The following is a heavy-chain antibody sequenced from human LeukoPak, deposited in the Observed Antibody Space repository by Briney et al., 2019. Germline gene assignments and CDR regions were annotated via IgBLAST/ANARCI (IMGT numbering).Heavy chain of an antibody. CDR1: GFTFSSYW. V-gene: IGHV3-7*01. D-gene: IGHD6-13*01. CDR2: IKQDGSEK. CDR3: ARDYTGYSSSWFDY. Sequence: PGGSLRLSCAASGFTFSSYWMSWVRQAPGKGLEWVANIKQDGSEKYYVDSVKGRFTISRDNAKNSLYLQMNSLRAEDTAVYYCARDYTGYSSSWFDYWVQGTLVTVSS. J-gene: IGHJ4*02.